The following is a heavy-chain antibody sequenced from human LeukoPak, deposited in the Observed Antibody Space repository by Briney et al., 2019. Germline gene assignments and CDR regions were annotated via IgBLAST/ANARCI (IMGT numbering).Heavy chain of an antibody. V-gene: IGHV5-51*01. CDR2: IYPGDSDT. Sequence: GESLKISCKGSGYSFTSYWIGWVRQMPGKGLEWMGNIYPGDSDTRYSPSFQGQVTISADKSISTAYLQWSSLKASDTAMYYCARRDFWSNYKDNYFDYWGQGTLVTVSS. D-gene: IGHD3-3*01. J-gene: IGHJ4*02. CDR1: GYSFTSYW. CDR3: ARRDFWSNYKDNYFDY.